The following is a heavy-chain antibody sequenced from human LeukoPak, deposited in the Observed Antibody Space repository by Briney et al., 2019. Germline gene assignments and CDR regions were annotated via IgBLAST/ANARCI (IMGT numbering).Heavy chain of an antibody. CDR1: GFTFGDYA. V-gene: IGHV3-48*04. D-gene: IGHD3-10*01. CDR3: ARTFKRFGSGSYYYYYGMDV. CDR2: ISSSSSTI. J-gene: IGHJ6*02. Sequence: GGSLRLSCTASGFTFGDYAMSWVRQAPGKGLEWVSYISSSSSTIYYADSVKGRFTISRDNAKNSLYLQMNSLRAEDTAVYYCARTFKRFGSGSYYYYYGMDVWGQGTTVTVSS.